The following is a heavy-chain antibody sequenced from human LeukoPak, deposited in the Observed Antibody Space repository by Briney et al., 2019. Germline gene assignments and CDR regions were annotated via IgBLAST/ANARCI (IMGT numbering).Heavy chain of an antibody. CDR1: GFTFRSYA. CDR2: IIADFDTT. D-gene: IGHD1-7*01. CDR3: AQDGTTKRYNWFDS. V-gene: IGHV3-23*01. J-gene: IGHJ5*01. Sequence: GGSLRLSCAASGFTFRSYAMSWVRQAPGGGLEWVSGIIADFDTTYYADSVRGRFTISRDHSKNTLYLQMNSLRAEDTAIYYCAQDGTTKRYNWFDSWGQGTLVTVSS.